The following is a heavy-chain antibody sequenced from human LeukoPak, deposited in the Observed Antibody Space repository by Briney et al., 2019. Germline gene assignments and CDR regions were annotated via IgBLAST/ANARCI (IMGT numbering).Heavy chain of an antibody. V-gene: IGHV3-7*04. Sequence: GESLRLSCAASGFTFSTYWMSWVRQAPGKGLEWVANIKQDGSEKYYVDSVKGRLSISRDNVKNSLYLQMNSLRAEDTSIYYCARVRTTADFDYWGQGTLVTVSS. CDR2: IKQDGSEK. J-gene: IGHJ4*02. CDR1: GFTFSTYW. D-gene: IGHD4-17*01. CDR3: ARVRTTADFDY.